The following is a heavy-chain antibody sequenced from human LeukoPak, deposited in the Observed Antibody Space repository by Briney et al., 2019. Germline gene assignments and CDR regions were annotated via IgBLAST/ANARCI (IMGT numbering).Heavy chain of an antibody. CDR2: ISGSGGST. CDR3: AKDTGAWGGDIFDY. J-gene: IGHJ4*02. Sequence: GGCLRLACAASGFTFSSYGMSWVRQAPGKGLEWVTVISGSGGSTYYADSVKGRSTIARDNTKNTLYLQMNSLRAEDTAVYYCAKDTGAWGGDIFDYWGQGTLVTVSS. D-gene: IGHD2-15*01. CDR1: GFTFSSYG. V-gene: IGHV3-23*01.